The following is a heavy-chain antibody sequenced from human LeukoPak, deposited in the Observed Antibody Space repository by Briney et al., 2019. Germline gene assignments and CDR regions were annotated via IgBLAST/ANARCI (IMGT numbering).Heavy chain of an antibody. J-gene: IGHJ5*02. Sequence: GASVKVSCKASGYTFTSYAMNWVRQAPGQGLEWMGWINTNTGNPTYAQGFTGRFVFSLDTSVSTAYLQISSLKAEDTAVYYCARVSEYYDFWSGYCNWLDPWGQGTLVTVSS. V-gene: IGHV7-4-1*02. CDR3: ARVSEYYDFWSGYCNWLDP. CDR2: INTNTGNP. CDR1: GYTFTSYA. D-gene: IGHD3-3*01.